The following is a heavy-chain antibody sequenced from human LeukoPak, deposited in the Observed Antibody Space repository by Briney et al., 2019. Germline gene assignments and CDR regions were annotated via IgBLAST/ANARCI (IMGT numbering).Heavy chain of an antibody. CDR3: ARDHNPYYFDS. CDR1: GFTFSSYA. J-gene: IGHJ4*02. Sequence: QPGGSLRLSCAASGFTFSSYAMSWVRQAPGKGLEWVAVIRYDGTTKFYGASVKGRFTISRDNSKNTLYLQMNSLRVEDTAVYYCARDHNPYYFDSWGQGTLVTVSS. D-gene: IGHD1-20*01. CDR2: IRYDGTTK. V-gene: IGHV3-33*08.